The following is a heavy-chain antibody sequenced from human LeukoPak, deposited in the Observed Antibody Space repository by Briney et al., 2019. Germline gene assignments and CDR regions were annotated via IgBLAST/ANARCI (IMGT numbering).Heavy chain of an antibody. CDR1: GFTFSSYW. V-gene: IGHV3-74*01. D-gene: IGHD6-19*01. CDR2: INSDGSST. CDR3: ARQELLWNSSGWYPHNDY. J-gene: IGHJ4*02. Sequence: GGSQRLSCAASGFTFSSYWMHWVRQAPGKGLVWVSRINSDGSSTSYADSVKGRFTISRDNAKNTLYLQMNSLRAEDTAVYYCARQELLWNSSGWYPHNDYWGQGTLVTVSS.